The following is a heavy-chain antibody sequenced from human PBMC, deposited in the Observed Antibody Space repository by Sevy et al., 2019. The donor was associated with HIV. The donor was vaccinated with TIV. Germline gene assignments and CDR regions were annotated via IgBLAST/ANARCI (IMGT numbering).Heavy chain of an antibody. D-gene: IGHD4-4*01. V-gene: IGHV3-11*06. CDR3: ARDRSTVTLDSFDI. Sequence: GGSLRLSCVASGFSFSDYYMTWIRQAPGKGLEWVSWISSASTYTVYADSVKGRFTISRDNAKNLMFLQMTSLRAEDTAVYYCARDRSTVTLDSFDIWGQGTMVTVSS. CDR1: GFSFSDYY. CDR2: ISSASTYT. J-gene: IGHJ3*02.